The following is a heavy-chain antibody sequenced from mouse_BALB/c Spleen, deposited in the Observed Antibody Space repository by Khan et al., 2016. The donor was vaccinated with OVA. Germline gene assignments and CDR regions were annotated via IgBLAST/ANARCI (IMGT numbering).Heavy chain of an antibody. CDR2: INSGSTTI. CDR1: GFTFSSFG. J-gene: IGHJ2*01. CDR3: TSGNWAY. Sequence: EVELVESGGGLVQPGGSRKLSCAASGFTFSSFGMHWVRQAPEKGLEWVAYINSGSTTIYYADSVKGRFTISRDNSKNTLFLQRTINRSEDTAMYYCTSGNWAYWGQGTTLTVSS. D-gene: IGHD4-1*01. V-gene: IGHV5-17*02.